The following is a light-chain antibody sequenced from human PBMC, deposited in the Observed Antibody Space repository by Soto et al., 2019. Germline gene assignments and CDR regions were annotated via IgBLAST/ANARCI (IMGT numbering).Light chain of an antibody. CDR3: QQYDSTPTT. J-gene: IGKJ1*01. V-gene: IGKV3-20*01. CDR2: GAS. Sequence: EIVLTQSPGTLSLSPGDRATLSCRASQSVNSNYLAWYQRKPGQAPRLLIYGASNRATDIPYRFSASGSGTDFTLTITRLEAEDFAVYYCQQYDSTPTTFGQGPKVEVE. CDR1: QSVNSNY.